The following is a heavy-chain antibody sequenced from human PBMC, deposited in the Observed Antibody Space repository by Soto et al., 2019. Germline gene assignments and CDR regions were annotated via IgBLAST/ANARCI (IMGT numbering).Heavy chain of an antibody. CDR2: VKDGGHT. D-gene: IGHD5-12*01. J-gene: IGHJ4*02. CDR1: GGSLSGYY. CDR3: ARGQEGVVATH. V-gene: IGHV4-34*01. Sequence: QVQLQQWGAGLLKPSETLSLNCAVTGGSLSGYYWSWIRQPLGKGLEWIGEVKDGGHTNYSPSLRGRVTISSDPSNTQFSLRLNSVTAGDTGVYYCARGQEGVVATHWDQGLLVTVSS.